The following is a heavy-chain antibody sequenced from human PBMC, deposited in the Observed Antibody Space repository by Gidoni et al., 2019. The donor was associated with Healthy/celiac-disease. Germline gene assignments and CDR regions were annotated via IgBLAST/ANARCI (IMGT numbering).Heavy chain of an antibody. CDR1: GFTVSSNY. Sequence: EVQLVESGGGLIQPGGSLRLSCAASGFTVSSNYMSWVRQAPGKGLEWVSVIYSGGSTYYADSVKGRFTISRDNSKNTLYLQMNSLRAEDTAVYYCARANSSGYYYQLYFDYWGQGTLVTVSS. CDR2: IYSGGST. J-gene: IGHJ4*02. D-gene: IGHD3-22*01. V-gene: IGHV3-53*01. CDR3: ARANSSGYYYQLYFDY.